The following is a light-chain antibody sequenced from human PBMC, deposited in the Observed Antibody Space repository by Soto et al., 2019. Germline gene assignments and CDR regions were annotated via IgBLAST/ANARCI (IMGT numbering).Light chain of an antibody. Sequence: QLVLTQSPAASASLGASVKLTCTLSSGHSNYAIAWHQQQSEKGPRYLMKVNSDGSHSKGDGIPDRFSGSSSGAERYLSISSLKSEDEADYYCQTWATGSYVFGTGTKLTVL. J-gene: IGLJ1*01. CDR2: VNSDGSH. V-gene: IGLV4-69*01. CDR1: SGHSNYA. CDR3: QTWATGSYV.